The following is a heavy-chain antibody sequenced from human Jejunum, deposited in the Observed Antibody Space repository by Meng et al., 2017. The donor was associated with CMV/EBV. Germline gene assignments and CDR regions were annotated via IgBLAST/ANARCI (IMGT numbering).Heavy chain of an antibody. CDR2: IYYTGST. Sequence: SGGSITNYYWSWIRQTPGKGLEWIGYIYYTGSTNYNPSLKRRVTISVDTSKNQFSLKLSSVTAADTAVYYCARDNVVHYYYGLDVWGQGTTVTVSS. CDR3: ARDNVVHYYYGLDV. D-gene: IGHD2-21*01. CDR1: GGSITNYY. J-gene: IGHJ6*02. V-gene: IGHV4-59*01.